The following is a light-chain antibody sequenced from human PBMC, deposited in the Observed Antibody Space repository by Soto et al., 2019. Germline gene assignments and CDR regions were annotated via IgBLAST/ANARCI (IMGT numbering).Light chain of an antibody. CDR3: QQYKTYSSST. CDR1: ETINGW. V-gene: IGKV1-5*03. Sequence: DIQMTQSPSTLSASVGDRVTITCRASETINGWLAWYQQKPGKAPKLLINKASILESGVPSRFSGSESGTEFTLTISSLQPDDFATYYCQQYKTYSSSTFGQGTKLEIK. J-gene: IGKJ2*01. CDR2: KAS.